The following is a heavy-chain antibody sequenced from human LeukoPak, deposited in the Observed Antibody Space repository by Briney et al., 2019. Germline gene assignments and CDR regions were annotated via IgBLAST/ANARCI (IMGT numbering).Heavy chain of an antibody. CDR2: ISRSGAGT. J-gene: IGHJ4*02. V-gene: IGHV3-23*01. CDR3: ARDSSGHAEFDY. CDR1: GFTFSYYA. Sequence: GGSLRLSCSASGFTFSYYAMTWVRQAPGKGLEWVSAISRSGAGTYYGDSVKGRFTLSRDNSKNTLYLQMSSLRAEDTAVYYCARDSSGHAEFDYWGQGTLVTVSS. D-gene: IGHD3-22*01.